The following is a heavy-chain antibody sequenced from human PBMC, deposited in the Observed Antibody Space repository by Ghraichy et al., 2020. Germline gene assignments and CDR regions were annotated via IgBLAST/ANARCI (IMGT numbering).Heavy chain of an antibody. Sequence: ETLSLTCAASGFTFSSYAMSWVRQAPGKGLEWVSAISGSGGSTYYADSVKGRFTISRDNSKNTLYLQMNSLRAEDTAVYYCAKITMYYYDSSGYFDYWGQGTLVTVSS. CDR1: GFTFSSYA. V-gene: IGHV3-23*01. D-gene: IGHD3-22*01. CDR3: AKITMYYYDSSGYFDY. J-gene: IGHJ4*02. CDR2: ISGSGGST.